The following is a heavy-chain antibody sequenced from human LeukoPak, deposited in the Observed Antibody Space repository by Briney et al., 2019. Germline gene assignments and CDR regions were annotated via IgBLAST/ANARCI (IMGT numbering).Heavy chain of an antibody. D-gene: IGHD4-23*01. CDR2: IGSSSSSK. CDR1: GFTFSSYS. Sequence: GGSLRLSCAASGFTFSSYSMNWVRQAPGKGLEWVSCIGSSSSSKYYAESVKGRFTISRDNSKNTLYLQMNSLRAEDTAVYYCAKAGDYGGLTLFDYWGQGTLVTVSS. CDR3: AKAGDYGGLTLFDY. V-gene: IGHV3-21*04. J-gene: IGHJ4*02.